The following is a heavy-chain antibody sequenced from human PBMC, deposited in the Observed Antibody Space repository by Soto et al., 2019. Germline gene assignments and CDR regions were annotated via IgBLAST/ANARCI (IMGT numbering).Heavy chain of an antibody. CDR1: GGTFSSYT. J-gene: IGHJ5*02. CDR3: ARERYCSSTSCYGYWFDP. Sequence: SVKVSCKASGGTFSSYTISWVRQAPGQGLEWMGRIIPILGIANYAQKFQGRVTITADKSTSTAYMELSSLRSEDTAVYYCARERYCSSTSCYGYWFDPWGQGTLITAPQ. D-gene: IGHD2-2*01. V-gene: IGHV1-69*04. CDR2: IIPILGIA.